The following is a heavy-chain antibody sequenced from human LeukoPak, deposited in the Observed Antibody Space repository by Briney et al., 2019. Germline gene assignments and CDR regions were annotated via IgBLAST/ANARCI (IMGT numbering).Heavy chain of an antibody. CDR2: ISFDGSNK. J-gene: IGHJ4*02. V-gene: IGHV3-30*18. D-gene: IGHD2-15*01. Sequence: GRSLRLSCAASGFTFSSHGMHWVRQAPGKGLEWVAAISFDGSNKYYADSVKGRFTISRDNSKNTLYLQMNSLRAEDTAVYYCEKKAVVVDAIPYFDYWGQGTLVTVSS. CDR1: GFTFSSHG. CDR3: EKKAVVVDAIPYFDY.